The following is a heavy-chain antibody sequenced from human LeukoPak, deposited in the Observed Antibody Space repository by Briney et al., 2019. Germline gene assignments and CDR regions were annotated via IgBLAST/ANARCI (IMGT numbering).Heavy chain of an antibody. V-gene: IGHV3-21*01. Sequence: PGGSLRLSCAASGFTFSTFAMIWVRQPPGKGLEWVSSISSSSSYIYYADSVKGRFTISRDNAKNSLYLQMNSLRAEDTAVYYCARDSEAASSSSWSAFDYWGQGTLVTASS. D-gene: IGHD6-13*01. J-gene: IGHJ4*02. CDR3: ARDSEAASSSSWSAFDY. CDR1: GFTFSTFA. CDR2: ISSSSSYI.